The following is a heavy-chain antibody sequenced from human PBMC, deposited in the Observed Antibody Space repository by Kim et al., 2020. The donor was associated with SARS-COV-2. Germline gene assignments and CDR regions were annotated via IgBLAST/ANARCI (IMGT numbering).Heavy chain of an antibody. V-gene: IGHV3-9*01. J-gene: IGHJ4*02. CDR2: INWDSTNI. CDR1: GFTFDDYA. CDR3: ARSGGLKYDGSGLDD. D-gene: IGHD3-22*01. Sequence: GGSLRLSCAASGFTFDDYAMHWVRQAPGKGLEWVSGINWDSTNIGYADSVKGRFTISRDNAKNSLYLQMNSLRDEDTALYFCARSGGLKYDGSGLDDWGQGTLVTVSS.